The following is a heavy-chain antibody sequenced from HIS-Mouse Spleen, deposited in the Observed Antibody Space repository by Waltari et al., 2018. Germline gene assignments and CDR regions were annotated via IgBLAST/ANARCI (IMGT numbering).Heavy chain of an antibody. CDR1: GYSISSYY. D-gene: IGHD1-1*01. CDR2: IYYSGST. V-gene: IGHV4-59*01. J-gene: IGHJ3*02. CDR3: ARGGWNFDI. Sequence: QVQLQESGPGLVKPSETLSLTCTVSGYSISSYYWSWIRQPPGKGLEWIGYIYYSGSTNCNPSLKGRVTISVDTSKNQFSLKLSSVTAADTAVYYCARGGWNFDIWGQGTMVTVSS.